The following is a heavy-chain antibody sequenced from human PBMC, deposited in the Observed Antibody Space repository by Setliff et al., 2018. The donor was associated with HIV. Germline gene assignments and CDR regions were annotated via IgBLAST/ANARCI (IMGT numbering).Heavy chain of an antibody. CDR3: ARGMDYYDTSGYYQYYFDY. D-gene: IGHD3-22*01. V-gene: IGHV1-69*10. J-gene: IGHJ4*02. CDR2: IIPILGIA. CDR1: GGTFSRYA. Sequence: SVKVSCKASGGTFSRYAFNWMRQAPGQGLEWMGGIIPILGIANYAQKFQGRVTITTHESTRTAYMELSSLRSEDTAVYYCARGMDYYDTSGYYQYYFDYWGQGTLVTVSS.